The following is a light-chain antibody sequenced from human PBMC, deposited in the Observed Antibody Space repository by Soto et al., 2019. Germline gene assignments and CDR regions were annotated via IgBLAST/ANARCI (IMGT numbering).Light chain of an antibody. J-gene: IGLJ1*01. Sequence: QSVLTQPRSVSGSPGQSVTISCTGTSSDVGGYNYVSWYQQHPGKAPKLMIYDVSKRPSGVPDRFSGSKSGTSASLAISGLQSEDEADYYCAAWDDSLHGRDVFGTGTKVTVL. CDR2: DVS. V-gene: IGLV2-11*01. CDR3: AAWDDSLHGRDV. CDR1: SSDVGGYNY.